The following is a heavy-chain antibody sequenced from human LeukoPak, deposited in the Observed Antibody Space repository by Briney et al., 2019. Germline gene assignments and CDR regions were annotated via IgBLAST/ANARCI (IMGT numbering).Heavy chain of an antibody. J-gene: IGHJ4*02. D-gene: IGHD6-19*01. Sequence: ASVKVSCKASGYTFTDYYMHWVRQAPGQGLEWMGWIYPNSGGTNYAQNYQGRVTMTRDTSISTAYMELTRLRSDDTAVYYCARGGQWLLWYFDYWGQGTLVTVSS. V-gene: IGHV1-2*02. CDR2: IYPNSGGT. CDR3: ARGGQWLLWYFDY. CDR1: GYTFTDYY.